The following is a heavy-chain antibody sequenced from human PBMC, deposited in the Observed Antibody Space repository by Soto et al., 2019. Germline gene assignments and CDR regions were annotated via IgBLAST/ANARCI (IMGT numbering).Heavy chain of an antibody. V-gene: IGHV2-5*02. CDR1: GFSLTTSGVG. J-gene: IGHJ4*02. CDR2: IYWDDDK. Sequence: QITLNESGPTQVKPRQTLTLTCTFSGFSLTTSGVGVGWIRQSPGKAPEWLALIYWDDDKRYSPSLKSILTTTKDTSKNQVVLTMADLDPADTATYYCAHRVLRTVFGLVTTTAIYFDFWGQGTPVAVSS. D-gene: IGHD3-3*01. CDR3: AHRVLRTVFGLVTTTAIYFDF.